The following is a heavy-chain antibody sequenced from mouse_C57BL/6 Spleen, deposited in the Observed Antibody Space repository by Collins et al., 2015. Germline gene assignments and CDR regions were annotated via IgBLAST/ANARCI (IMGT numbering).Heavy chain of an antibody. CDR3: ARFYDGPGDY. D-gene: IGHD2-3*01. CDR2: IDPSDSYT. V-gene: IGHV1-50*01. CDR1: GYTFTSYW. Sequence: QVQLQQPGAELVKPGASVKLSCKASGYTFTSYWMQWVKQRPGQGLEWIGEIDPSDSYTNYNQKFKGKATLTVDTSSSTAYMQLSSLTSEDSAVYYCARFYDGPGDYWGQGTTLTVSS. J-gene: IGHJ2*01.